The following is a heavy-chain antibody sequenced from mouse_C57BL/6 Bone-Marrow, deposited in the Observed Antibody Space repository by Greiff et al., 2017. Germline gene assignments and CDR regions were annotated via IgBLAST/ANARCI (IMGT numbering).Heavy chain of an antibody. CDR1: GFTFSDYY. CDR2: ISNGGGST. Sequence: EVMLVESGGGLVQPGGSLKLSCAASGFTFSDYYMYWVRQTPEKRLEWVAYISNGGGSTYYPDTVKGRFTISRDNAKNTLYLQMSRLKSEDTAMYYCARDDYYAMDYWGQGTSVTVSS. V-gene: IGHV5-12*01. J-gene: IGHJ4*01. CDR3: ARDDYYAMDY.